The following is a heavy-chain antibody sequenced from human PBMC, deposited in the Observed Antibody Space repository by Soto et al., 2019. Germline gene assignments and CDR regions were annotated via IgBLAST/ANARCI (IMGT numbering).Heavy chain of an antibody. CDR2: ISSSGSTI. V-gene: IGHV3-11*01. D-gene: IGHD3-3*01. CDR3: ARVERGITIFGVVIPPFYF. J-gene: IGHJ4*02. Sequence: GGSLRLSCAASGFTFSDYYMSWIRQAPGKGLEWVSYISSSGSTIYYADSVKGRFTISRDNAKNSLYLQMNSLRAEDTAVYYCARVERGITIFGVVIPPFYFRGQRSLVPVSS. CDR1: GFTFSDYY.